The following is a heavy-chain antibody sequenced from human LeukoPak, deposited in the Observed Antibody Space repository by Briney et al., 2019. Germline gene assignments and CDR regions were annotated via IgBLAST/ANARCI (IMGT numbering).Heavy chain of an antibody. V-gene: IGHV1-69*05. D-gene: IGHD6-25*01. Sequence: ASVKVSCKASGGTFSSYAISWVRQAPGQGLEWMGGIIPIFGTANYAQKFQGRVTITTDESTSTAYMELSSLRSEDTAVYYCARDPPRAAWVFDYWGQGTLVSVSS. CDR2: IIPIFGTA. J-gene: IGHJ4*02. CDR3: ARDPPRAAWVFDY. CDR1: GGTFSSYA.